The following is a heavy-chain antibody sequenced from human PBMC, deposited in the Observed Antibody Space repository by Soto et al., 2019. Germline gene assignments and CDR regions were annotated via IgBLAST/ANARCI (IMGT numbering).Heavy chain of an antibody. V-gene: IGHV3-30-3*01. CDR1: GFTFSSYA. J-gene: IGHJ4*02. Sequence: GGSLRLSCAASGFTFSSYAMHWVRQAPGRGLEWVAVISYDGSNKYYADSVKGQFTISRDNSKSTLYLQMNSLRAEDTAVYYCARDRGHSYGPRYWGQGTLVTVSS. CDR3: ARDRGHSYGPRY. CDR2: ISYDGSNK. D-gene: IGHD5-18*01.